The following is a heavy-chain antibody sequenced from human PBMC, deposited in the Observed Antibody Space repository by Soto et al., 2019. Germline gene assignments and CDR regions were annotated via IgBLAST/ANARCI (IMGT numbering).Heavy chain of an antibody. V-gene: IGHV3-33*01. Sequence: GGSLRLSCAASGFTFSSYGMHWVRQAPGKGLEWVAVIWYDGSNKYYADSVKGRFTISRDNSKNTLYLQMNSLRAEDTAVYYCAREATTVTAAYFDYWGQGTLVTVSS. D-gene: IGHD4-4*01. CDR3: AREATTVTAAYFDY. CDR2: IWYDGSNK. CDR1: GFTFSSYG. J-gene: IGHJ4*02.